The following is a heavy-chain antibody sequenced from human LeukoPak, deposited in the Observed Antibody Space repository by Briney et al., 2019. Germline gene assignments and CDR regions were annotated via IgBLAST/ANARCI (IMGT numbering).Heavy chain of an antibody. CDR2: INHSGST. D-gene: IGHD3-22*01. CDR3: ARGRGYYYDSSGYHY. V-gene: IGHV4-34*01. Sequence: KPSETLSLTCAVYGGSFSGYYWSWIRQPPGKGLEWIEEINHSGSTNYNPSLKSRVTISVDTSKNQFSLKLSSVTAADTAVYYCARGRGYYYDSSGYHYWGQGTLVTVSS. J-gene: IGHJ4*02. CDR1: GGSFSGYY.